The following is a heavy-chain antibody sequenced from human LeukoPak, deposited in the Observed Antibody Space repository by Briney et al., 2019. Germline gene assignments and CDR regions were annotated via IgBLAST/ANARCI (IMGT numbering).Heavy chain of an antibody. CDR3: ARDTAVDSSGYSLDY. D-gene: IGHD3-22*01. V-gene: IGHV3-30-3*01. CDR2: SYDGSNK. J-gene: IGHJ4*02. Sequence: SYDGSNKYYADSVKGRFTTSRDNSKNTLYLQMNSLRAEDTAVYYCARDTAVDSSGYSLDYWGQGTLVTVSS.